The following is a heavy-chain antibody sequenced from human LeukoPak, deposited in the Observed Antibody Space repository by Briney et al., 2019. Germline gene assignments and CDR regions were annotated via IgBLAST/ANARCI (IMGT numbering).Heavy chain of an antibody. D-gene: IGHD4-17*01. Sequence: SVKVSCKASGGTFSSYAISWVRQAPGQGLEWMGRIISIFGIANYAQKFQGRVTITADKSTSTAYMELSSLRSEDTAVYYCARESGGDRYYYYYGMDVWGQGTTVTVSS. CDR3: ARESGGDRYYYYYGMDV. CDR1: GGTFSSYA. V-gene: IGHV1-69*04. CDR2: IISIFGIA. J-gene: IGHJ6*02.